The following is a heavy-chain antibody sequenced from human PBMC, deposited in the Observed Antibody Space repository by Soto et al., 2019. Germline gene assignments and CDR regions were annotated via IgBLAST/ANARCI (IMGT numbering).Heavy chain of an antibody. J-gene: IGHJ4*02. Sequence: GESLKISCKGSGYSFTSYWIGWVRQMPGKGLEWMGTIDPSDSYANYSPSFQGHVTISADKSISTAYLQWSSLKASDTAMYYCVRGFSSRVDYWGQGTLVTVSS. CDR3: VRGFSSRVDY. D-gene: IGHD3-10*01. V-gene: IGHV5-10-1*01. CDR1: GYSFTSYW. CDR2: IDPSDSYA.